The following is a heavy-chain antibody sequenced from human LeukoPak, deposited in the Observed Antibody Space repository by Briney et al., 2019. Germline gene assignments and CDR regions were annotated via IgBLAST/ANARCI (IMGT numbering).Heavy chain of an antibody. CDR3: ARAYSGYEIYYYYYYMDV. Sequence: ASVKVSCKASGYTFTSYGISWVRQATGQGLEWMGWMNPNSGNTGYAQKFQGRVTMTRNTSISTAYMELSSLRSEDTAVYYCARAYSGYEIYYYYYYMDVWGKGTTVTISS. CDR2: MNPNSGNT. J-gene: IGHJ6*03. V-gene: IGHV1-8*02. CDR1: GYTFTSYG. D-gene: IGHD5-12*01.